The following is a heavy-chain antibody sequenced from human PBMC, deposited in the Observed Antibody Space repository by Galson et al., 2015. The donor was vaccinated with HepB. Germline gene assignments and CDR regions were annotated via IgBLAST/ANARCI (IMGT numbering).Heavy chain of an antibody. J-gene: IGHJ6*03. Sequence: SLKFSCKASGYTFTGYYMHWVRQAPGQGLEWMGWINPNSGGTNYAQKFQGRVTMTRDTSISTAYMELSRLRSDDTAVYYCATGRVSYYYYMDVWGKGTTVTVSS. CDR3: ATGRVSYYYYMDV. V-gene: IGHV1-2*02. CDR2: INPNSGGT. CDR1: GYTFTGYY.